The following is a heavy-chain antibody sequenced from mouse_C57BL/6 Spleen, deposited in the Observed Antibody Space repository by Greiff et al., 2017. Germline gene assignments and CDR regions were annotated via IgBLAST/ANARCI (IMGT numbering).Heavy chain of an antibody. V-gene: IGHV5-4*01. CDR2: ISDGGSYT. CDR1: GFTFSSYA. J-gene: IGHJ4*01. CDR3: ARDYEGYAMDY. Sequence: EVKVVESGGGLVKPGGSLKLSCAASGFTFSSYAMSWVRQTPEKRLEWVATISDGGSYTYYPDNVKGRFTISRDNAKNNLYLQMSHLKSEDTAMYYCARDYEGYAMDYWGQGTSVTVSS. D-gene: IGHD2-12*01.